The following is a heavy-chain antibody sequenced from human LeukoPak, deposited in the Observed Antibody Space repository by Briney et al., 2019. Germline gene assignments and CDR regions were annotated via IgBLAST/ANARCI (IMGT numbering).Heavy chain of an antibody. CDR3: ARGLGRITMIVVVPRFDP. Sequence: GASVKVSCKASGYTFTGYYMHLVRQARGLGLEWMGRISPNSGGTNYAQKFQGRVTMTRDTSISTAYMELSRLRSDDTAVYYCARGLGRITMIVVVPRFDPWGQGTLVTVSS. CDR2: ISPNSGGT. CDR1: GYTFTGYY. V-gene: IGHV1-2*06. D-gene: IGHD3-22*01. J-gene: IGHJ5*02.